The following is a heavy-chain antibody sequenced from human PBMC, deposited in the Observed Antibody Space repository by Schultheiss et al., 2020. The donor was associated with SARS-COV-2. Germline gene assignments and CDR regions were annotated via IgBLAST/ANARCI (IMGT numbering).Heavy chain of an antibody. D-gene: IGHD1-1*01. V-gene: IGHV4-59*08. CDR1: GGSISSYY. J-gene: IGHJ6*02. Sequence: SETLSLTCTVSGGSISSYYWSWIRQPPGKGLEWIGYIYYSGSTNYNPSLKSRVTMSVDTSKNQFSLKLSSVTAADTAVYYCARQRYNWNDDGMDVWGQGTPVPVSS. CDR3: ARQRYNWNDDGMDV. CDR2: IYYSGST.